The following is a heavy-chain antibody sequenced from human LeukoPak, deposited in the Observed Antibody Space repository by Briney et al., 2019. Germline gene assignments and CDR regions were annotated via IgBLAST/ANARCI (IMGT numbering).Heavy chain of an antibody. J-gene: IGHJ4*02. Sequence: MSSETLSLTCTVSGGSISSYYWSWIRQPPGKGLEWIGYIYYSGSTNYNPSLKSRVTISVDTSKNQFSLKLSSVTAADTAVYYCARFDSSSWYGYFDYWGQGTLVTVSS. V-gene: IGHV4-59*08. CDR1: GGSISSYY. CDR2: IYYSGST. CDR3: ARFDSSSWYGYFDY. D-gene: IGHD6-13*01.